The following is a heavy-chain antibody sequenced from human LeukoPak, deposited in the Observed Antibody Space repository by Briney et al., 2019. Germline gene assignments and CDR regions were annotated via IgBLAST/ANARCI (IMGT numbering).Heavy chain of an antibody. CDR1: GFTFSTYW. J-gene: IGHJ4*02. CDR3: ASRGWFGESSLDY. D-gene: IGHD3-10*01. Sequence: GGSLRLSCAASGFTFSTYWMHWVRQAPGKGLVWVSRINPDGSTTSYAESVKGRFTIPRDNAKNTLYLQMDSLRAEDTAVYYCASRGWFGESSLDYWGQGTLVTVSS. CDR2: INPDGSTT. V-gene: IGHV3-74*01.